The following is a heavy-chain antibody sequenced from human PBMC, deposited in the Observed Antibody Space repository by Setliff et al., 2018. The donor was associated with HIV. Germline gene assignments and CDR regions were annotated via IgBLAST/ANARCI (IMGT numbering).Heavy chain of an antibody. CDR2: ISTNDGTV. CDR1: GFTFNHTW. J-gene: IGHJ6*03. CDR3: SRSQGIGNYYMDV. V-gene: IGHV3-11*04. Sequence: GGSLRLSCAASGFTFNHTWMSWVRQAPGKGLEWVSYISTNDGTVYYADSVKGRFTVSRNDAENSLFLQLNSLRDEDTAVYYCSRSQGIGNYYMDVWGTGTTVTVSS. D-gene: IGHD2-15*01.